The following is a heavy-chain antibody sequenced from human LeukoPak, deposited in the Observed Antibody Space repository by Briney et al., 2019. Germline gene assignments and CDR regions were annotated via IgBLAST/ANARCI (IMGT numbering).Heavy chain of an antibody. CDR2: INSDGSAT. J-gene: IGHJ6*02. CDR1: GFPFSSYW. V-gene: IGHV3-74*01. Sequence: GGSLRLSCAASGFPFSSYWMHWVRQVPGKGLLWVSRINSDGSATIYADSVRGRFTISRDDAKNTLYLQMSGLRVEDTAVYHCASDSPYYGMDVWGQGTTVTVSS. CDR3: ASDSPYYGMDV.